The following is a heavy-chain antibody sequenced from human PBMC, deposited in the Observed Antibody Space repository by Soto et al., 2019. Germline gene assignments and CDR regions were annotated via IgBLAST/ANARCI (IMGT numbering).Heavy chain of an antibody. CDR3: AKGDNLGPKTGYAFDP. CDR2: TYFRSKWYN. V-gene: IGHV6-1*01. Sequence: SQTLSLTCSISGDSVASNTASWNWIRQSPSRGLEWLGRTYFRSKWYNDYAFPVKSRIIINPDTSNNQFSLQLNSVTPEDTAVYFCAKGDNLGPKTGYAFDPWGQGSMVTAPQ. CDR1: GDSVASNTAS. J-gene: IGHJ5*02. D-gene: IGHD5-12*01.